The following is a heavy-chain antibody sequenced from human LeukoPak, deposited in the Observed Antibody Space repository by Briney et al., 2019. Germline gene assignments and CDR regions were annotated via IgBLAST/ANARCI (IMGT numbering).Heavy chain of an antibody. CDR1: GFTFSNYG. Sequence: GGSLRLSCAASGFTFSNYGMHWVRQAPGKGLEWVALIWYDGRTKFHADSVKGRFTISRDNSKNTLYLQMDSLRDEDTAVYYCAREWGRIAVAGGPGYWGQGSRATVSS. CDR2: IWYDGRTK. CDR3: AREWGRIAVAGGPGY. J-gene: IGHJ4*02. V-gene: IGHV3-33*01. D-gene: IGHD6-19*01.